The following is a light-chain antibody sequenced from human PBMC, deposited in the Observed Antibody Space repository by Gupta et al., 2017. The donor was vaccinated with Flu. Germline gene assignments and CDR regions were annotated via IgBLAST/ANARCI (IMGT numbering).Light chain of an antibody. J-gene: IGLJ3*02. CDR3: CSFTNNKTWV. V-gene: IGLV2-14*01. CDR2: EVS. Sequence: SALPQPASVSGPPGHSITISCTGTNSDVGGHNYVSWFQQHPGKVPKLMIYEVSNRPSGVSNRFSGFKYGNTASLAISGLQPEDEADYYCCSFTNNKTWVFGGGTILTVL. CDR1: NSDVGGHNY.